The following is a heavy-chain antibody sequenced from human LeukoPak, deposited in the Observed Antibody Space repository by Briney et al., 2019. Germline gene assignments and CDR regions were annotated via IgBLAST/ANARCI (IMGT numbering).Heavy chain of an antibody. J-gene: IGHJ4*02. CDR1: DGSISGYY. Sequence: SETLSLTCTVSDGSISGYYWTWIRQPPGKGLEWLGYISYTGSTNYSPSLKSRVTISVDTSKNQFSLKLNSVTAADTAVYYCAREVAGTHFDYWGQGTLVTVPS. CDR3: AREVAGTHFDY. CDR2: ISYTGST. V-gene: IGHV4-59*01. D-gene: IGHD6-19*01.